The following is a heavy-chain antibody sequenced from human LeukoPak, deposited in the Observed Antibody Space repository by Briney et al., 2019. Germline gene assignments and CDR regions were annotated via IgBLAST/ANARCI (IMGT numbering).Heavy chain of an antibody. CDR3: ARGHYGLDS. Sequence: GGSLRLSCAASGFTFSDYYMSWIRQAPGKGLEWVSYIRSSDTTIYYADSVKGRFTISRDNARNSLYLQMNSLRDEDTAAYYCARGHYGLDSWGQGTLVTVSS. J-gene: IGHJ4*02. CDR2: IRSSDTTI. CDR1: GFTFSDYY. V-gene: IGHV3-11*01. D-gene: IGHD4-17*01.